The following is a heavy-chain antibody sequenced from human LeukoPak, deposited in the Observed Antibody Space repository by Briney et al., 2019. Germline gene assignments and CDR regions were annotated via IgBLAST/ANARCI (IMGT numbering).Heavy chain of an antibody. CDR2: IFSNDEQ. V-gene: IGHV2-26*01. CDR1: GFSLSNARMG. CDR3: ARMPKYSAGFDP. D-gene: IGHD2-21*01. J-gene: IGHJ5*02. Sequence: ESGPVLVKPTETLTLTCTVSGFSLSNARMGVTWIRQPPGKALEWLAHIFSNDEQSFSTPLKSRLTISKDTSKSQVVLTVTNMDPVDTATYYCARMPKYSAGFDPWGQGTLVIVSS.